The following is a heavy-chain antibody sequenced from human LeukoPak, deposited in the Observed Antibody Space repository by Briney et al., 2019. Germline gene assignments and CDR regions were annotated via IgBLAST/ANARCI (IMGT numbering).Heavy chain of an antibody. D-gene: IGHD2-2*01. V-gene: IGHV4-38-2*02. CDR1: GYSISSGYY. J-gene: IGHJ5*02. CDR3: ARDRIVVVPAAKGREDWFDP. CDR2: IYRSGST. Sequence: TSETLSLTCTVSGYSISSGYYWGWIRQPPGKGLEWIGSIYRSGSTYYNPSLKSRVTISVDTSKNQFSLKLSSVTAADTAVYYCARDRIVVVPAAKGREDWFDPWGQGTLVTVSS.